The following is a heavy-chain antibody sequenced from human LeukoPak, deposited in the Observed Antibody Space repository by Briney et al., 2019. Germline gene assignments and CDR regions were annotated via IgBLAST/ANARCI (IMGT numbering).Heavy chain of an antibody. D-gene: IGHD5-12*01. CDR1: GFTFSSYD. J-gene: IGHJ3*02. CDR3: ARSLPCHGYNPRDCGAFDI. V-gene: IGHV3-13*05. CDR2: IGTAGDP. Sequence: GGSLILSCAASGFTFSSYDMHWVRQGTGKGLEWVSVIGTAGDPYYPGSVKGRFTISRENAKNSLYLQMNSLRADDTAVYYCARSLPCHGYNPRDCGAFDIWGQGTMVTVSS.